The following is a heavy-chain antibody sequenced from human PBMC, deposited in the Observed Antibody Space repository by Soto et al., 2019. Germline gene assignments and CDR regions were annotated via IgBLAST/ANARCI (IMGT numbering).Heavy chain of an antibody. CDR1: GFTFSSYG. Sequence: QVQLVESGGGVVQPGRSLRLSCAASGFTFSSYGMHWVRQAPGKGLEWVAVIWYDGSNKNYADSVRGRFTISRDNSKNTLYVLMNSLRAEDTAVYYCARAPSYQLLGHYYYYGMDVWGQGTTVTVSS. CDR2: IWYDGSNK. D-gene: IGHD2-2*01. J-gene: IGHJ6*02. CDR3: ARAPSYQLLGHYYYYGMDV. V-gene: IGHV3-33*01.